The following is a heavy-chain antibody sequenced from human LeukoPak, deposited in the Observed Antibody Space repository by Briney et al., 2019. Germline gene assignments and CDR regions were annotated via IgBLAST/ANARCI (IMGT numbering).Heavy chain of an antibody. CDR3: VKDRTGTTGADWFDP. CDR2: ISGSGDRT. J-gene: IGHJ5*02. CDR1: GFTFSSYN. D-gene: IGHD1-1*01. Sequence: GGSLRLSCATSGFTFSSYNMNWVRQTPGKGLEWVSGISGSGDRTYYADSVKGRFTISRDNSKNTLYVEMKSLRAEDTAVYYCVKDRTGTTGADWFDPWGQGTLVTVSS. V-gene: IGHV3-23*01.